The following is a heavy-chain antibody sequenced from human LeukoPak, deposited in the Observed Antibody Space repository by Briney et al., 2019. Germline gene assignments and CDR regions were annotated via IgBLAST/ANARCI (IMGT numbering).Heavy chain of an antibody. J-gene: IGHJ6*02. CDR3: ARAVIARYYYYGMDV. D-gene: IGHD1-26*01. V-gene: IGHV4-59*01. CDR2: IYYSGST. Sequence: PSETLSLTCTVSGGSISSYYWGWIRQPPGKGLEWIGYIYYSGSTNYNPSLKSRVTISVDTSKNQFSLKLSSVTAADTAVYYCARAVIARYYYYGMDVWGQGTTVTVSS. CDR1: GGSISSYY.